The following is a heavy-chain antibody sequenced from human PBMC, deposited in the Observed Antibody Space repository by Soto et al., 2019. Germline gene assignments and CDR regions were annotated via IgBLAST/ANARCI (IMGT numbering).Heavy chain of an antibody. CDR3: ARDIDFPSSQYFYGLDV. J-gene: IGHJ6*02. V-gene: IGHV1-69*01. Sequence: QVQLVQSGAEVKKPGSSVKVSCKASGGTFSHSAISWVRQAPGQGLEWMGGIIPISGTAHYAQKFQGRVSIIADESTRTAYMELSTLRSEDTAMYFCARDIDFPSSQYFYGLDVWGQGTTVTVSS. CDR1: GGTFSHSA. CDR2: IIPISGTA. D-gene: IGHD3-3*01.